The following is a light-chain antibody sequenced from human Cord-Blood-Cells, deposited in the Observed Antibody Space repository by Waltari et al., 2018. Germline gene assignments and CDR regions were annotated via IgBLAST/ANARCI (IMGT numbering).Light chain of an antibody. CDR2: AGS. CDR1: SSDVGSYNL. V-gene: IGLV2-23*01. Sequence: QSALTQPASVSGSPGQSITISCTGTSSDVGSYNLVSWYQQHPGKAPKLMIYAGSKRASVVSNRFSGSKSGNTASLTISGLQAEDEADYYCCSYAGSSTWVFGGGTKLTVL. J-gene: IGLJ3*02. CDR3: CSYAGSSTWV.